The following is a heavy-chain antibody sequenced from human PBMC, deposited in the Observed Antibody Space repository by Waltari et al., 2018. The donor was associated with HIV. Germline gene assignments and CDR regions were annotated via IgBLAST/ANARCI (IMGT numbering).Heavy chain of an antibody. J-gene: IGHJ6*02. V-gene: IGHV1-8*01. D-gene: IGHD6-6*01. CDR3: ARAQLASSRDYYYYGMDV. CDR2: MNPNSGNT. Sequence: QVQLVQSGAEVKKPGASVKVSCKASGYTFTSYAINWVRQATGQGLEWMGWMNPNSGNTGYAQKFQGRVTMTRNTSISTAYMELSSLRSEDTAVYYCARAQLASSRDYYYYGMDVWGQGTTVTVSS. CDR1: GYTFTSYA.